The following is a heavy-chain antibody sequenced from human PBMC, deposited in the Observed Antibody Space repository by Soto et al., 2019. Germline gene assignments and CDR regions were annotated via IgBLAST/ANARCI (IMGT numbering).Heavy chain of an antibody. Sequence: QVQLVQSGAEVKKPGASVKVSCKASGYTFSGHYMHWVRQAPGQGLEWMGWINPNSGGTNYGQKFQGRVTVTRDTSISTVYMELSRLRSDDTAVYYCARDGNYCSGGICYEGTTMYHYYGMDVWGQGATVTVSS. CDR1: GYTFSGHY. CDR3: ARDGNYCSGGICYEGTTMYHYYGMDV. D-gene: IGHD2-15*01. CDR2: INPNSGGT. J-gene: IGHJ6*02. V-gene: IGHV1-2*02.